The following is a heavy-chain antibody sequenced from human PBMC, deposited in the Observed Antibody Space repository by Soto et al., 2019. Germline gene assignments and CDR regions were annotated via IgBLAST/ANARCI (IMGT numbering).Heavy chain of an antibody. CDR2: IYASGRT. CDR1: GVSITPYF. Sequence: PSETLSLTCTVSGVSITPYFWSWIRQPAGEAPEWLGHIYASGRTTCNPSLKSRVTMFVSQTQVSLRLTSVTAADTAVYYCARHFDVDPSLDHYYFDLWGRGALVTVSS. CDR3: ARHFDVDPSLDHYYFDL. J-gene: IGHJ2*01. V-gene: IGHV4-4*07. D-gene: IGHD3-9*01.